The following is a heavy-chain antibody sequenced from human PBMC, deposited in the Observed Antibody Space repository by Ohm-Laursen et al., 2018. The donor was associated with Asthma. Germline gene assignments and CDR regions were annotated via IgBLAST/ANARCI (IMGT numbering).Heavy chain of an antibody. V-gene: IGHV3-9*01. J-gene: IGHJ4*02. Sequence: SLRLSCAASGFTFDDYAMHWVRQAPGKGLEWVSGISWNSGSIGYADSVKGRFTISRDDAKNTLYLQMNSLRADDTAVYYCARGNLEGLHWGQGTLVTVSS. D-gene: IGHD5-24*01. CDR2: ISWNSGSI. CDR1: GFTFDDYA. CDR3: ARGNLEGLH.